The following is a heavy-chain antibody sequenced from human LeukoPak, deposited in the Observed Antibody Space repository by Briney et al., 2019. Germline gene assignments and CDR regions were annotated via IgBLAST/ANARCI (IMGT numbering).Heavy chain of an antibody. V-gene: IGHV3-48*03. J-gene: IGHJ5*02. D-gene: IGHD2-2*01. Sequence: GGSLRLPCAASGFTFSSYEMNWVRQAPGKGLEWVSYISSSGSTIYYADSVKGRFTISRDNAKNSLYLQMNSLRAEDTAVYYCARGLGLQYANNWFDPWGQGTLVTVSS. CDR2: ISSSGSTI. CDR1: GFTFSSYE. CDR3: ARGLGLQYANNWFDP.